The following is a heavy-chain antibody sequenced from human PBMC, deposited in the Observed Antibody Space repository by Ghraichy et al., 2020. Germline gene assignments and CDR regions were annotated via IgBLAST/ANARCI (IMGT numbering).Heavy chain of an antibody. CDR3: AREEYGAHFDY. J-gene: IGHJ4*02. V-gene: IGHV3-7*03. CDR1: GFTFSHYW. D-gene: IGHD4-17*01. CDR2: IKQDGGGK. Sequence: GGSLRLSCVASGFTFSHYWMTWVHQAPGKGLEWVANIKQDGGGKYYVDSVRGRFTISRDNAKNSLYLQMNSLRADDTAVYYCAREEYGAHFDYWGQGTLVTVSS.